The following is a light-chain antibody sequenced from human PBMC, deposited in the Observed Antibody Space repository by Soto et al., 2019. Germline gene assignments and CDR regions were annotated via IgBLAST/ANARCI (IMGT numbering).Light chain of an antibody. CDR2: GAS. Sequence: IGLKQSPATLSVTQGERATLSCRASQSVSSNLAWYQQKPGQAPRLLIYGASTRATGIPARFSGSGSGTDFTLTISSLEPDDFAVYYCQQRSDWPEVTFGQGTRLEI. V-gene: IGKV3-11*01. J-gene: IGKJ5*01. CDR3: QQRSDWPEVT. CDR1: QSVSSN.